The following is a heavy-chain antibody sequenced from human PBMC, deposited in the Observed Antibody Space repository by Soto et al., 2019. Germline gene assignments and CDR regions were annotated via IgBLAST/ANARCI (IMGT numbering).Heavy chain of an antibody. D-gene: IGHD3-22*01. CDR1: GGTFIRYA. Sequence: APVKVSCKAFGGTFIRYAFNWVRKAPGQGLEWMGGIIPIFATASNAQKFQGRVTITADESTSTAYMELSRLRSADAAVYYCAISWGITMNDAFDIWGQGTMVTVSS. CDR2: IIPIFATA. V-gene: IGHV1-69*13. J-gene: IGHJ3*02. CDR3: AISWGITMNDAFDI.